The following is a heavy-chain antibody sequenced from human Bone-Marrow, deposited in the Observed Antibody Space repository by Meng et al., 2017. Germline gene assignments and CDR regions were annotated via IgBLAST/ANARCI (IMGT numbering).Heavy chain of an antibody. Sequence: LGASVRVFCKACVYTFIGFYMHCVRQAPGQGLEWMGRINPNRGGTNYAQKFQGRVTMTRDTSISTAYMELSRLRSDDTAVYYCANWNDGLLNYWGQGTLVTVSS. J-gene: IGHJ4*02. CDR3: ANWNDGLLNY. CDR1: VYTFIGFY. V-gene: IGHV1-2*06. CDR2: INPNRGGT. D-gene: IGHD1-1*01.